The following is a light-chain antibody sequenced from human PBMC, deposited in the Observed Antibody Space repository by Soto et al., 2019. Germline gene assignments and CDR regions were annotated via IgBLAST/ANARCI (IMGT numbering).Light chain of an antibody. Sequence: DIQMTQSPSTLSGSVGDRVTITCRASQTISSWLAWYQQNPGKAPKLLIYKASTLKSGVPSRFSGSGSGTEFTLTISSLQSEDFAVYYCQQYNNWPRTFGQGTKVDI. CDR1: QTISSW. CDR3: QQYNNWPRT. J-gene: IGKJ1*01. V-gene: IGKV1-5*03. CDR2: KAS.